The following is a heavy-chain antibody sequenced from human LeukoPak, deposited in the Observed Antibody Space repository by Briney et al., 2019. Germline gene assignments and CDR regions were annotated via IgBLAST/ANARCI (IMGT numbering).Heavy chain of an antibody. CDR2: ISYDGSAK. CDR3: AKSPYGYDILTGYYPFDY. D-gene: IGHD3-9*01. CDR1: GFTFSSYA. V-gene: IGHV3-30*04. J-gene: IGHJ4*02. Sequence: GGSLRLSCAASGFTFSSYAIHWVRQAPGKGLEWVAVISYDGSAKYYADPVKGRFTISRDNSKNTLYLQMNSLRDEDTAVYYCAKSPYGYDILTGYYPFDYWGQGTLVTVSS.